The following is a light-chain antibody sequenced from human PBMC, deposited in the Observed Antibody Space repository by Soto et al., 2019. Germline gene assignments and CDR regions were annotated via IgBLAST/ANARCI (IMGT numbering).Light chain of an antibody. CDR2: GAS. CDR1: QSVSSSY. CDR3: ELYCSQPT. V-gene: IGKV3-20*01. J-gene: IGKJ4*01. Sequence: EIVLTQSPGTLSLSPGERATLSCRASQSVSSSYLVWYQQKPGQAPRLLIYGASSRATGVPDRVSGSGSGTDVTLTMSRLENEDFAVYYCELYCSQPTFGEGTKVDIK.